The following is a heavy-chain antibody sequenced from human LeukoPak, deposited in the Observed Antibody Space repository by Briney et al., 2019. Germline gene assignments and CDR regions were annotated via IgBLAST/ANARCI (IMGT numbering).Heavy chain of an antibody. J-gene: IGHJ4*02. CDR1: GHTFTSYG. Sequence: ASVKVSCKASGHTFTSYGISWVRQAPGQGLEWMGWISAYNGNTNYAQKLQGRVTMTTDTSTNTAYMELRSLRSDDTAVYYCARGSGYCSSTSCYISYWGQGTLVTVSS. CDR3: ARGSGYCSSTSCYISY. D-gene: IGHD2-2*02. V-gene: IGHV1-18*01. CDR2: ISAYNGNT.